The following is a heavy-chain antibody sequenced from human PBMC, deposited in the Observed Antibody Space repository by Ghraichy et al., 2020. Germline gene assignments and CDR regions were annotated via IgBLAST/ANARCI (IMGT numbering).Heavy chain of an antibody. V-gene: IGHV3-7*01. CDR1: GFTFSSYW. J-gene: IGHJ4*02. CDR3: ARDRGSEVGSTSCYRFEY. CDR2: IKQDGTEK. Sequence: GGSLRLSCAASGFTFSSYWMSWVRQAPGKGLEWVANIKQDGTEKYYVDSVKGRFTISRDNAKNSLYLQMKSLRAEDTAVYYCARDRGSEVGSTSCYRFEYWGQGTLVTVSS. D-gene: IGHD2-2*01.